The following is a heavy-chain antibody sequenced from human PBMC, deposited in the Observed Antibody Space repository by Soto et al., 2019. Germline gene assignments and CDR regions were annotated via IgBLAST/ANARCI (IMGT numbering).Heavy chain of an antibody. CDR1: GFTFSGSA. D-gene: IGHD3-10*01. Sequence: GGSLRLSCAASGFTFSGSAMHWVRQASGKGLEWVSTIDGSVGITYYADSVKGRFTISRDNSRNTVYLQMNSLRGDDTALYYCVKNSGWFNTWGQGALVTVSS. J-gene: IGHJ5*02. V-gene: IGHV3-23*01. CDR3: VKNSGWFNT. CDR2: IDGSVGIT.